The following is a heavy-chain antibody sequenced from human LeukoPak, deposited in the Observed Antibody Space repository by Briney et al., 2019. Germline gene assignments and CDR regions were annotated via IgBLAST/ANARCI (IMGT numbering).Heavy chain of an antibody. CDR3: ARGAARGFDY. D-gene: IGHD6-6*01. Sequence: SETLSLTCAVYGGSFSGYYWSWIRQPPGEGLEWIGEINHSGSTNYNPSLKSRVTISVDTSKNQFSLKLSSVTAADTAVYYCARGAARGFDYWGQGTLVTVSS. V-gene: IGHV4-34*01. CDR1: GGSFSGYY. CDR2: INHSGST. J-gene: IGHJ4*02.